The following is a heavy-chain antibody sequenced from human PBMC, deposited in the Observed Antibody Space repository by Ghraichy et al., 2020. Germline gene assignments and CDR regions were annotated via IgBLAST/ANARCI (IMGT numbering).Heavy chain of an antibody. Sequence: SVKVSCKASGGTFSSYAISWVRQAPGQGLEWMGGIIPIFGTANYAQKFQGRVTITADESTSTAYMELSSLRSEDTAVYYCAREITMVRGVIIKVHYYYGMDVWGQGTTVTVSS. CDR1: GGTFSSYA. CDR3: AREITMVRGVIIKVHYYYGMDV. D-gene: IGHD3-10*01. CDR2: IIPIFGTA. V-gene: IGHV1-69*13. J-gene: IGHJ6*02.